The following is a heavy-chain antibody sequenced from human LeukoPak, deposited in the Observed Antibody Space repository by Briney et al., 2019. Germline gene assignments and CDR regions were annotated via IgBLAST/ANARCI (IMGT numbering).Heavy chain of an antibody. CDR3: ARAKDCSSITCPFDI. D-gene: IGHD2-2*01. CDR2: IRPDGSGK. Sequence: GGSLRLSCAASGFAFRSYWMTWVRQAPGKGLEWVANIRPDGSGKNYVDSVKGRFTISRDNANNALFLQMNSLRAEDTALYYCARAKDCSSITCPFDIWGQGTMVTVSS. V-gene: IGHV3-7*03. CDR1: GFAFRSYW. J-gene: IGHJ3*02.